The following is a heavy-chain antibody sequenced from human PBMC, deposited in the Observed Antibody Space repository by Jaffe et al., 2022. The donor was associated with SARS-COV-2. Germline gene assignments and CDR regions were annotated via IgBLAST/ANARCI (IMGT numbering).Heavy chain of an antibody. V-gene: IGHV3-15*01. J-gene: IGHJ5*02. Sequence: EVQLVESGGGLVKPGGSLTLSCATSGFTFNNAWMSWVRQAPGKGLEWVGRFKSKTDGGTTDYAAPVKGRFTISGDDAKNTLYLQMNSLKTEDTAVYYCSTHYYGSGNNPWGQGTLVTVSS. CDR1: GFTFNNAW. D-gene: IGHD3-10*01. CDR2: FKSKTDGGTT. CDR3: STHYYGSGNNP.